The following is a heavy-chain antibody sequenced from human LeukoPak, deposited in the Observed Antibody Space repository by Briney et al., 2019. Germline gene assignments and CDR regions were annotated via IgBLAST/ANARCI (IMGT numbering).Heavy chain of an antibody. V-gene: IGHV1-46*01. CDR1: GYTFTSYY. D-gene: IGHD5-24*01. CDR3: ARDRRDGYNYYYYGMDV. J-gene: IGHJ6*02. CDR2: INPSGGST. Sequence: ASVKVSRKASGYTFTSYYMHWVRQAPGQGLEWMGIINPSGGSTSYAQKLQGRVTMTRDTSTSTVYMELSSLRSEDTAVYYCARDRRDGYNYYYYGMDVWGQGTTVTVSS.